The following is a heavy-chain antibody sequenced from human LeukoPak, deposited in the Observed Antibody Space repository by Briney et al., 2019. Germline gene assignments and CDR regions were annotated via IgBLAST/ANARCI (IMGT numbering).Heavy chain of an antibody. CDR2: ITDSGGDT. J-gene: IGHJ4*02. CDR1: GFSFSSYS. V-gene: IGHV3-23*01. D-gene: IGHD1-26*01. CDR3: AKGSSGSRPYYFDF. Sequence: PGGSLRLSCAASGFSFSSYSMTWVRQAPGKGLEWVSAITDSGGDTFHADSVKGRFTISRDNSKNTLFLQMNSLRAEDTAVYYCAKGSSGSRPYYFDFWGQGTLVTVSS.